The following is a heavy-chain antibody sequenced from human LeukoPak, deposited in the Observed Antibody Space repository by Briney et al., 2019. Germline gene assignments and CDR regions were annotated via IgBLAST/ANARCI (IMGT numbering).Heavy chain of an antibody. D-gene: IGHD3-3*01. Sequence: GGSLRLSCAASGFTFSSYWMHWVRQSPGKGLVWLSRINSDGSDTAYADSVKGRFTISRDNAKNMVYLQMNSLRVEDTAVYYCVRNLDFWGDSEDYWGQGTLVTVSS. CDR2: INSDGSDT. CDR1: GFTFSSYW. CDR3: VRNLDFWGDSEDY. J-gene: IGHJ4*02. V-gene: IGHV3-74*01.